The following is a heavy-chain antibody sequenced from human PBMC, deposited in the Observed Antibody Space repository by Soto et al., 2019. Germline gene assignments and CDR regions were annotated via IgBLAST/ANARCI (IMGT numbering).Heavy chain of an antibody. CDR2: IDPSDSQT. V-gene: IGHV5-10-1*01. Sequence: GESLKISCKGSGYSFAGYWITWVRQKPGKGLEWMGRIDPSDSQTYYSPSFRGHVTISATKSITTVFLQWSSLRASDSAMYYCARQIYDSDTGPNFQYYFDSWGQGTPVTVSS. CDR3: ARQIYDSDTGPNFQYYFDS. CDR1: GYSFAGYW. J-gene: IGHJ4*02. D-gene: IGHD3-22*01.